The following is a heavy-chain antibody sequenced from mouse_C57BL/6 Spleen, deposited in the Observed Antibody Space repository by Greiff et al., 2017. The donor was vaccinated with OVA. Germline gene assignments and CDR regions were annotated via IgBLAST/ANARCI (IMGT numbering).Heavy chain of an antibody. CDR2: IYPGDGDT. Sequence: QVQLQQSGPELVKPGASVKISCKASGYAFSSSWMNWVKQRPGKGLEWIGRIYPGDGDTNYNGKFKGKATLTADKSSSTAYMQLSSLTSEDSAVYFCAREGMHDGYYHYAMDYWGQGTSVTVSS. D-gene: IGHD2-3*01. V-gene: IGHV1-82*01. CDR3: AREGMHDGYYHYAMDY. CDR1: GYAFSSSW. J-gene: IGHJ4*01.